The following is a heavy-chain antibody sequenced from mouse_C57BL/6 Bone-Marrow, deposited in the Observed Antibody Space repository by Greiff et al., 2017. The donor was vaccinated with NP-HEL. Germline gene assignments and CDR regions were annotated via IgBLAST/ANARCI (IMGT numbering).Heavy chain of an antibody. CDR3: ARESYSKEFAY. CDR2: IDPSDSYT. Sequence: QVQLKEPGAELVKPGASVKLSCKASGYTFTSYWMQWVKQRPGQGLEWIGEIDPSDSYTNYNQKFKGKATLTVDTSSSTAYMQLSSLTSEDSAVYYCARESYSKEFAYWGQGTLVTVSA. J-gene: IGHJ3*01. D-gene: IGHD2-5*01. V-gene: IGHV1-50*01. CDR1: GYTFTSYW.